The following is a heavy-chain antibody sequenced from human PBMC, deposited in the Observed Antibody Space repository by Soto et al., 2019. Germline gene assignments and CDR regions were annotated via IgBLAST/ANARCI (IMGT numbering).Heavy chain of an antibody. CDR1: GGTFSSYA. V-gene: IGHV1-69*13. CDR2: IIPIFGTA. D-gene: IGHD6-13*01. Sequence: SVKVSCKASGGTFSSYAISWVRQAPGQGLEWMGGIIPIFGTANYAQKFQGRVTITADESTSTAYMELSSPRSEDTAVYYCARSPYSSSRYAFDIWGQGTMVTVSS. J-gene: IGHJ3*02. CDR3: ARSPYSSSRYAFDI.